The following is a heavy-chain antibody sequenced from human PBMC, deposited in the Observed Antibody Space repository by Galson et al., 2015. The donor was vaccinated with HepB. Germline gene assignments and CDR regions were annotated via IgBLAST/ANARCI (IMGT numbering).Heavy chain of an antibody. Sequence: SVKVSCKASGYTFTDYVVNWVRQAPGQGLEWMGWMNTNTGKPTYAPGFAGRFVFSFDTSVTTAYLQISSLETDDTAVYYCARSPLRFLDWLPYYDYYYMDVGGEGTTVTVSS. J-gene: IGHJ6*03. CDR3: ARSPLRFLDWLPYYDYYYMDV. CDR2: MNTNTGKP. D-gene: IGHD3-3*01. V-gene: IGHV7-4-1*02. CDR1: GYTFTDYV.